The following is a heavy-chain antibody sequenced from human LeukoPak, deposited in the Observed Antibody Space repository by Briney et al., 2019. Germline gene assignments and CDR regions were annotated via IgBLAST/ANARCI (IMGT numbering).Heavy chain of an antibody. Sequence: ASVKVSCKSSGYTFTTYGISWMRQAPGQGLEWMGWINPNSGGTNYAQKFQGRVTMTRDTSISTAYMELSRLRSDDTAVYYCARAGYSGYDWGQGTLVTVSS. D-gene: IGHD5-12*01. V-gene: IGHV1-2*02. CDR1: GYTFTTYG. J-gene: IGHJ4*02. CDR2: INPNSGGT. CDR3: ARAGYSGYD.